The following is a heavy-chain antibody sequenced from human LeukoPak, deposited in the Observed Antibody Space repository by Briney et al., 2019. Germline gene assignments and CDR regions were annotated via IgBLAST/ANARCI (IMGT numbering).Heavy chain of an antibody. J-gene: IGHJ4*02. CDR3: AKDTDSSGYYDY. Sequence: PGGSLRLSCAASGFTLSSYAMSWVRQAPGKGLEWVSAISGSGGSTYYADSVKGRFTISRDNSKNTLYLQMNSLRAEDTAVYYCAKDTDSSGYYDYWGQGTLVTVSS. CDR2: ISGSGGST. D-gene: IGHD3-22*01. CDR1: GFTLSSYA. V-gene: IGHV3-23*01.